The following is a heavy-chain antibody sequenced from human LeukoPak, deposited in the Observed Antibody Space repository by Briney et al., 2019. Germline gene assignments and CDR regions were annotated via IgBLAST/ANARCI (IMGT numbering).Heavy chain of an antibody. CDR3: ARGDWYLDY. J-gene: IGHJ4*02. CDR2: IYYSGST. Sequence: SETLSLTCTVSGGSINSYYWSWIRQPPGKGLEWIGSIYYSGSTYYNPSLKSRVTISVDTSKNQFSLKLSSVTAADTAVYYCARGDWYLDYWGQGTLVTVSS. V-gene: IGHV4-39*07. D-gene: IGHD3-9*01. CDR1: GGSINSYY.